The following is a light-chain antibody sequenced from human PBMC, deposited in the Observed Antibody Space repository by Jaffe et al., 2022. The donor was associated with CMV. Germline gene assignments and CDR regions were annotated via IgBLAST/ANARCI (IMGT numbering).Light chain of an antibody. Sequence: QSVLTQPPSASGTPGQRVTISCSGSSSDIGSNTVNWYQHLPGTAPKLLIYGNTQRPSGVPDRFSGSKSGTSASLAISGLQSEDEADYYCATWDDRQDGPVFGGGTQLTVL. CDR1: SSDIGSNT. CDR3: ATWDDRQDGPV. V-gene: IGLV1-44*01. CDR2: GNT. J-gene: IGLJ3*02.